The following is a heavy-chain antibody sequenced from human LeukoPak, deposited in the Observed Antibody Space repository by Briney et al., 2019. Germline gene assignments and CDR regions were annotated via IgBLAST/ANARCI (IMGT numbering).Heavy chain of an antibody. CDR1: GLTFSSHA. Sequence: GGSLRLSCAAPGLTFSSHAMSWVRQAPGKGLEWVSLISGSGGTTYYADSVKGRFTISRDNSKNTLYLQMNSLKTEDTAVYYCTARGAMGFDYWGQGTLVTVSS. J-gene: IGHJ4*02. CDR2: ISGSGGTT. D-gene: IGHD3-10*01. CDR3: TARGAMGFDY. V-gene: IGHV3-23*01.